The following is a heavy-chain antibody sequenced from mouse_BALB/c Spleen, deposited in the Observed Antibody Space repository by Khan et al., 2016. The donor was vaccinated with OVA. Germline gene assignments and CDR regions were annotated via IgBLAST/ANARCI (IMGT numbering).Heavy chain of an antibody. V-gene: IGHV9-1*02. D-gene: IGHD6-1*01. Sequence: QIQLVQSGPELKKPGETVKISCKASGYTFTNYGMNWVKQAPGKGLKWMGWINTYTGETTYADDFKGRFVISLETSDSTVYLQISNHNNEDMTTNFYARVASYWYFDVWGAGTTVTVSS. J-gene: IGHJ1*01. CDR2: INTYTGET. CDR1: GYTFTNYG. CDR3: ARVASYWYFDV.